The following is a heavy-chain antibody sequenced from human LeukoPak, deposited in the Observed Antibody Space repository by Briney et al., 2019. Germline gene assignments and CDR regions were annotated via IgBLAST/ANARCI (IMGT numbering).Heavy chain of an antibody. CDR1: GYSFTSYW. CDR2: IYPGDSDT. CDR3: ARLYGIDYYYMDV. V-gene: IGHV5-51*01. D-gene: IGHD2-2*02. J-gene: IGHJ6*03. Sequence: RGESLKISCKGSGYSFTSYWIGWVRQMPGKGLEWMGIIYPGDSDTRYSPSFQGQVTISADKSIGTAYLQWSSLKASDTAMYYCARLYGIDYYYMDVWGKGTTVTVSS.